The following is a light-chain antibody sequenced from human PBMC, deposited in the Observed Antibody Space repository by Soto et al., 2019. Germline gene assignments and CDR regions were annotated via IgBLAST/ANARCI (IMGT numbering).Light chain of an antibody. Sequence: DIQMTQSPSTLSASVGDSVKITCRASQRISIWLAWYQQKPGTAPKLLIYKASTLESGVPSRFSGSGSGTEFTLTFSSLQLDDFATYYCQHYDGYSNSFGQGTKVEIK. J-gene: IGKJ2*01. CDR3: QHYDGYSNS. CDR1: QRISIW. V-gene: IGKV1-5*03. CDR2: KAS.